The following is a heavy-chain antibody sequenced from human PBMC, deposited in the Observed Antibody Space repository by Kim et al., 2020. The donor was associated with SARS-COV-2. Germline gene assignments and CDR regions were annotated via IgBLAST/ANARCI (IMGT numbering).Heavy chain of an antibody. Sequence: SVKVRFTISRENAKNSLYLQMNSLRAGETAVYYCAREKYDILIGSVWFDPWGQGTLVTVSS. D-gene: IGHD3-9*01. V-gene: IGHV3-13*01. J-gene: IGHJ5*02. CDR3: AREKYDILIGSVWFDP.